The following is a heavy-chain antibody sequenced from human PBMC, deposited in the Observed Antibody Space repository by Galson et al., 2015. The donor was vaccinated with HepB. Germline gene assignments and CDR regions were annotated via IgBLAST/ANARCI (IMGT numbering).Heavy chain of an antibody. D-gene: IGHD3-9*01. V-gene: IGHV3-30*04. CDR1: GFTFSSYA. CDR3: ARADWVVALGSSDYDILTGYGYYGMDV. CDR2: ISYDGSNK. Sequence: SLRLSCAASGFTFSSYAMHWVRQAPGKGLEWVAVISYDGSNKYYADSVKGRFTISRDNSKNTLYLQMNSLRAEDTAVYYCARADWVVALGSSDYDILTGYGYYGMDVWGQGTTVTVSS. J-gene: IGHJ6*02.